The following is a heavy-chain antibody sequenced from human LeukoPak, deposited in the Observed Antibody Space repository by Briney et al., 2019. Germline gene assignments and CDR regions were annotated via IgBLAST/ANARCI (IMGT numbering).Heavy chain of an antibody. J-gene: IGHJ4*02. CDR1: GGSISTYY. V-gene: IGHV4-59*08. CDR2: IYYTGST. Sequence: SETLSLTCTVSGGSISTYYWTWIRQPPGKGLEWIGDIYYTGSTNYIASLRSRVSISIDTSKNQFSLKLSSVTAADTAVYYCARGNYDFWSGNGDFWGQGTLVTVSS. D-gene: IGHD3-3*01. CDR3: ARGNYDFWSGNGDF.